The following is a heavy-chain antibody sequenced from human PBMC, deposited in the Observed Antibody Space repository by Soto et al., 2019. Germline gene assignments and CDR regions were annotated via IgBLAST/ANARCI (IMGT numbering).Heavy chain of an antibody. V-gene: IGHV4-61*01. CDR1: GASVSDKTFY. Sequence: PSETLSLTCSVSGASVSDKTFYWSWLRQSPGKGLEWIGYIYYGGTTNYNPSPKGRFTISVDTSKNQFSLRLNSVTAADTALYYCARTTAVPNTLRSRYYFDYWGQGMLVTVLL. CDR3: ARTTAVPNTLRSRYYFDY. D-gene: IGHD4-17*01. CDR2: IYYGGTT. J-gene: IGHJ4*02.